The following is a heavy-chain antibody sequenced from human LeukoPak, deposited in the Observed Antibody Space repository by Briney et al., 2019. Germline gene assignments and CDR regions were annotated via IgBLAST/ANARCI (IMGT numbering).Heavy chain of an antibody. D-gene: IGHD5-12*01. CDR2: ISYDGSNK. V-gene: IGHV3-30*03. Sequence: GGSLRLSCAASGFTFSSYGMHWVRQAPGKGLEWVAVISYDGSNKYYADSVKGRFAVSRDQSKNTLSLQMGSLRPEDTAVYYCAREWQRSSWFEYWGQGTLVTVSS. CDR1: GFTFSSYG. CDR3: AREWQRSSWFEY. J-gene: IGHJ4*02.